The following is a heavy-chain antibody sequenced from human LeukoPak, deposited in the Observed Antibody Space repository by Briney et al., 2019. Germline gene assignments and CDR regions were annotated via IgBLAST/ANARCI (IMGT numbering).Heavy chain of an antibody. V-gene: IGHV1-8*01. CDR1: GYTFTSYD. Sequence: ASVKVSCKASGYTFTSYDINWVRQATGQGLEWMGWMNPNSGNTGYAQKFQGRVTMTRNTSISTAYMELSSLRSEDTAVYYCARGNIEARPRRWFDPWGQGTLVTVSS. D-gene: IGHD6-6*01. J-gene: IGHJ5*02. CDR3: ARGNIEARPRRWFDP. CDR2: MNPNSGNT.